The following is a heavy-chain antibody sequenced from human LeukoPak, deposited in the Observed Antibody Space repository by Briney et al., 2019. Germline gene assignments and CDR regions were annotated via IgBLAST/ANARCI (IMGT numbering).Heavy chain of an antibody. V-gene: IGHV3-23*01. Sequence: PGGSLRLSCAASGFTFSSYAMSWVRQAPGKGLEWVSAISGSGGSTYYADSVKGRFTISRDNSKNTLYLQMNSLRAEDTAVYYCAKDSIRPIAVAGDYWGQGTLVTVSS. D-gene: IGHD6-19*01. J-gene: IGHJ4*02. CDR2: ISGSGGST. CDR3: AKDSIRPIAVAGDY. CDR1: GFTFSSYA.